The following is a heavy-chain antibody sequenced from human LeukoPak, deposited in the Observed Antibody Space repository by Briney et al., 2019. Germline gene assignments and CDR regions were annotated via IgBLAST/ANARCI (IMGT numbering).Heavy chain of an antibody. CDR2: ISSSSSYI. D-gene: IGHD2-15*01. CDR1: GFTFSSYS. Sequence: GGSLRLSCAASGFTFSSYSMNWVRQAPGKGLEWVSSISSSSSYIYYADSVKGRFTISRDNAKNSLFLQMNSLRAEDTAVYYCARHRSGGSQDDAFDIWGQGTMVTVSS. CDR3: ARHRSGGSQDDAFDI. V-gene: IGHV3-21*01. J-gene: IGHJ3*02.